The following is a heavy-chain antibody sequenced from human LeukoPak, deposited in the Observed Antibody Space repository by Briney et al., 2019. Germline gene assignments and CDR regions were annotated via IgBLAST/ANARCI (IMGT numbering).Heavy chain of an antibody. CDR2: IYYTGTT. CDR3: ARGYDIDV. CDR1: GGSISNYY. Sequence: SETLSLTCTVSGGSISNYYWSWIRQHPGKALEWIGYIYYTGTTKYNPSLKSRATISLDTSKNQFSLKLTSVTAADTALFVCARGYDIDVWGQGTTVTVSS. V-gene: IGHV4-59*01. J-gene: IGHJ6*02.